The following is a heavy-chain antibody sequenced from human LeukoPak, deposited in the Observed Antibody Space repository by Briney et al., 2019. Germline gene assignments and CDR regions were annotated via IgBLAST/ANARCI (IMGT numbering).Heavy chain of an antibody. J-gene: IGHJ4*02. CDR3: ARRAGAYSHPYDY. Sequence: GGSLRLSCAASGFTFSTYSMNWVRQAPGKGLEWVSFIYSDNTHYSDSVKGRFTISRDNSKNTLYLQMNSLRAEDTAVYYCARRAGAYSHPYDYWGQGTLVTVSS. D-gene: IGHD4/OR15-4a*01. CDR1: GFTFSTYS. CDR2: IYSDNT. V-gene: IGHV3-53*01.